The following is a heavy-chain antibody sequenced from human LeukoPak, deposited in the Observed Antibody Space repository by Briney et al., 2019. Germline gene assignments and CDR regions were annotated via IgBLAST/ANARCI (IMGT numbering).Heavy chain of an antibody. Sequence: GGSLRLSCAASGFTFTNYWMSWVRQAPGKGLEWVANINQDGSEKYYVDSVKGRFTVSRDNAKNSVYLQMNSLRTEDTAIYYCAGAWSRVDGFDIWGQGIMVTVSS. CDR1: GFTFTNYW. CDR3: AGAWSRVDGFDI. D-gene: IGHD2-8*02. V-gene: IGHV3-7*01. CDR2: INQDGSEK. J-gene: IGHJ3*02.